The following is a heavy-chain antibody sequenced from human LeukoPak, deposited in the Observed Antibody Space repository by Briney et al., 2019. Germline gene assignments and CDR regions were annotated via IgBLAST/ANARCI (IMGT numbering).Heavy chain of an antibody. CDR2: ISYDGSNK. CDR3: AKIEYQLVPLRLGGMDV. D-gene: IGHD2-2*01. CDR1: GFTFSSYG. V-gene: IGHV3-30*18. Sequence: PGRSLRLSCAASGFTFSSYGMHWVRQAPGKGLEWVAVISYDGSNKYNADSVKGRFTISRDNSKHTLYLQMNSLRAEDTAVYYCAKIEYQLVPLRLGGMDVWGKGTTVTVSS. J-gene: IGHJ6*04.